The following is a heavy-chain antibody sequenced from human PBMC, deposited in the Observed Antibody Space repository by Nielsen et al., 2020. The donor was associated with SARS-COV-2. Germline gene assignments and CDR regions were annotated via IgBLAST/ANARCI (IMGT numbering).Heavy chain of an antibody. D-gene: IGHD6-19*01. J-gene: IGHJ4*02. V-gene: IGHV1-2*06. CDR1: GYRFSVYY. CDR2: INPDSGGP. Sequence: ASVKVSCKAPGYRFSVYYMHWVRQAPGQGLEWMGRINPDSGGPNYAQKFQGRVTMTWDTSISTAYMGLSGLKSDDTAVFYCAGSGSGWYNFDSWGQGTLVTVSS. CDR3: AGSGSGWYNFDS.